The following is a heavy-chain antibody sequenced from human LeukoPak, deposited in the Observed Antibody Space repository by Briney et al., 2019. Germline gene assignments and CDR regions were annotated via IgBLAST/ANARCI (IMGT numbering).Heavy chain of an antibody. CDR2: INHSGST. Sequence: KPSETLSLTCAVYGGSFSGYYWSWIRQPPGKGLEWIGEINHSGSTNYNPSLKSRVTISVDTSKNQFSLKLSSVTAADTAVYYCARVGSGYYYQTFGYWGQGTLVTVSS. V-gene: IGHV4-34*01. J-gene: IGHJ4*02. CDR3: ARVGSGYYYQTFGY. CDR1: GGSFSGYY. D-gene: IGHD3-22*01.